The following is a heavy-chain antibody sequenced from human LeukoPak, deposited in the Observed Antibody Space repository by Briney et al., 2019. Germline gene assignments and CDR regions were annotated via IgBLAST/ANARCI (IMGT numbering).Heavy chain of an antibody. Sequence: GGSLRLSCAASGFTFSNYPMHWVRQAPGQGLEWMGWINTNTGNPTYAQGFTGRFVFSLDTSVSTAYLQISSLKAEDTAVYYCARGYSSGWSRTEYFQHWGQGTLVTVSS. CDR2: INTNTGNP. D-gene: IGHD6-19*01. CDR3: ARGYSSGWSRTEYFQH. CDR1: GFTFSNYP. V-gene: IGHV7-4-1*02. J-gene: IGHJ1*01.